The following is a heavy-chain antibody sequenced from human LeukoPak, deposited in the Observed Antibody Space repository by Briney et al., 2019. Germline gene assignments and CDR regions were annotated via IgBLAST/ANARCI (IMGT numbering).Heavy chain of an antibody. J-gene: IGHJ3*02. V-gene: IGHV4-61*01. D-gene: IGHD4-17*01. CDR3: ARWRTTDAI. CDR2: IYYSGST. CDR1: GGSISSGSYY. Sequence: PSETLSLTCTVSGGSISSGSYYWSWIRQPPGKGLEWIGYIYYSGSTNYNPSLKSRVTISVDTSKNQFSLKLSSVTAADTAVYYCARWRTTDAIWGQGTMVTVSS.